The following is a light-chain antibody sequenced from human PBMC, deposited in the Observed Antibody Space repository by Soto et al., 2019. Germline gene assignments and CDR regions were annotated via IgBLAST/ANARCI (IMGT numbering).Light chain of an antibody. CDR2: EVS. V-gene: IGLV2-14*01. CDR1: SSDVGGYNY. Sequence: QSALTQPASVSGSPGQSITISCTGTSSDVGGYNYVSWYQQHPGKAPKLMIYEVSNRPSGVSNRFSGSKSGNTASLTISGLQAEVEADYYCSSYTSSSTLDYVFGTGTKVTVL. J-gene: IGLJ1*01. CDR3: SSYTSSSTLDYV.